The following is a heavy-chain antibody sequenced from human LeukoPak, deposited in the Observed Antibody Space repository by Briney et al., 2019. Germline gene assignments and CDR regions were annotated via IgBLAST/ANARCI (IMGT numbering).Heavy chain of an antibody. D-gene: IGHD3-10*01. Sequence: SETLSLTCTVSGGSISSYCWSWIRQPPGKGLEWIGYIYYSGSTNYNPSLKSRVTISVDTSKNQFSLKLSSVTAADTAVYYCARVVGYYGSGSYYYYYGMDVWGQGTTVTVSS. CDR3: ARVVGYYGSGSYYYYYGMDV. V-gene: IGHV4-59*01. CDR2: IYYSGST. CDR1: GGSISSYC. J-gene: IGHJ6*02.